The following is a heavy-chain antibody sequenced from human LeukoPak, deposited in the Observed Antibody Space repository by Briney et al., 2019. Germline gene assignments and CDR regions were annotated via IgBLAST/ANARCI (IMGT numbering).Heavy chain of an antibody. CDR3: ARGRRSSSIWYLDY. CDR1: GFTFSDYE. CDR2: ISSSGTTI. J-gene: IGHJ4*02. V-gene: IGHV3-48*03. Sequence: PGGSLRLSCAASGFTFSDYELNWVRQAPGKGLEWVSYISSSGTTIYYADSAKGRFTISRDNARNSLYLQMNTLRVEDTALYYCARGRRSSSIWYLDYWGQGTLVTVSS. D-gene: IGHD6-13*01.